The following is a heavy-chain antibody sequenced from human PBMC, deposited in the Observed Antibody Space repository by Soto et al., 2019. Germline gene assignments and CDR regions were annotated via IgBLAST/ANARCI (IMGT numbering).Heavy chain of an antibody. D-gene: IGHD3-16*02. CDR3: AEDGGGFLDYIWGNYHAFDI. CDR1: GFTFSSYG. Sequence: GGSLRLSCAASGFTFSSYGMHWVRQAPGKGLEWVAVISYDGSNKYYADSVKGRFTISRDNSKNTLYLQMNSLRAEDTAVYYCAEDGGGFLDYIWGNYHAFDIWGQGTMVTVSS. CDR2: ISYDGSNK. J-gene: IGHJ3*02. V-gene: IGHV3-30*18.